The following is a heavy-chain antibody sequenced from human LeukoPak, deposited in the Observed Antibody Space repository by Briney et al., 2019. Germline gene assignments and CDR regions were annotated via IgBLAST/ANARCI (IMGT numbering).Heavy chain of an antibody. V-gene: IGHV5-51*01. CDR3: ASRAALGTFGFDYYYYMDV. CDR2: TYPGDSDT. Sequence: PGESLKISCEGSGYNFTSYWIGWVRQMPGKGLEWMGITYPGDSDTRYSPSFQGQVTISADKSINTAYLQWSSLKASDTAIYYCASRAALGTFGFDYYYYMDVWGKGTTVTVSS. D-gene: IGHD6-13*01. CDR1: GYNFTSYW. J-gene: IGHJ6*03.